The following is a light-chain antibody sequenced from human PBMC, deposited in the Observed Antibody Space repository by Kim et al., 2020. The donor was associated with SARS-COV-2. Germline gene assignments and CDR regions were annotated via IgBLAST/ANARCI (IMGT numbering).Light chain of an antibody. CDR2: DVS. J-gene: IGLJ1*01. Sequence: QSVAISCTGTSSDVGDYDYVSWYQQRPGKAPKLMIYDVSRRPSGVPDRFSGSKSGNTASLTISGLQTEDEADYYCCSYAGSSTYVFGTGTKVTVL. CDR1: SSDVGDYDY. V-gene: IGLV2-11*01. CDR3: CSYAGSSTYV.